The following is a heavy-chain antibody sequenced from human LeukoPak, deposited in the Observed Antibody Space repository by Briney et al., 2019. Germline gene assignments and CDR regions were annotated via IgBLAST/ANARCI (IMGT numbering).Heavy chain of an antibody. D-gene: IGHD4-11*01. Sequence: NPSETLSLTCTVSGGSISSGGYYWSWIRQPPGKGLEWIGYIYHSGSTYYNPSLKSRVTISVDRSKNQFSLKLSSVTAADPAVYYCARESTGMDVWGQGTTVTVSS. CDR3: ARESTGMDV. CDR1: GGSISSGGYY. J-gene: IGHJ6*02. CDR2: IYHSGST. V-gene: IGHV4-30-2*01.